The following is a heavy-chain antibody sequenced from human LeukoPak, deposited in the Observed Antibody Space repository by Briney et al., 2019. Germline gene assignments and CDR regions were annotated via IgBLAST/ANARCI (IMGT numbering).Heavy chain of an antibody. CDR2: ISRTDAGT. D-gene: IGHD2-15*01. J-gene: IGHJ4*02. Sequence: GGSLRLSCAASGFSLSSYAMSWVRQAPGKGLEWVSAISRTDAGTYHADSVRGRFTISRDSSKNTLYLQTNSLRAEDAAVYYCAKAPVTSCRGAYCSPFDYWGQGTLVTVSS. V-gene: IGHV3-23*01. CDR1: GFSLSSYA. CDR3: AKAPVTSCRGAYCSPFDY.